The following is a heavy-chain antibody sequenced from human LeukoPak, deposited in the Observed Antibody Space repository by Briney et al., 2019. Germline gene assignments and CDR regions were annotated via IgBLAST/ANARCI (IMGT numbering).Heavy chain of an antibody. D-gene: IGHD3-10*01. CDR3: ASSGTMVRGVIIS. J-gene: IGHJ5*02. CDR1: GYSISSGYY. V-gene: IGHV4-61*01. CDR2: IYYSGST. Sequence: SETLSLTCAVSGYSISSGYYWGWIRQPPGKGLEWIGYIYYSGSTNYNPSLKSRVTISVDTSKNQFSLKLSSVTAADTAVYYCASSGTMVRGVIISWGQGTLVTVSS.